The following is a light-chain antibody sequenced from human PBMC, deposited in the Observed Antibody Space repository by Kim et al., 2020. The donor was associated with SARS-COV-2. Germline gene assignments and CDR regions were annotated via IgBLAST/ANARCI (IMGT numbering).Light chain of an antibody. CDR3: REYDTLPTLS. CDR2: GAS. Sequence: SLGDIVTMTCQARQNRSNYLIWYQQKPGKAPNLMINGASNLKTVIPSRFSGSGSGTDVNFTISSLQPEHVATNYCREYDTLPTLSFGRGTKVDIK. J-gene: IGKJ4*01. CDR1: QNRSNY. V-gene: IGKV1-33*01.